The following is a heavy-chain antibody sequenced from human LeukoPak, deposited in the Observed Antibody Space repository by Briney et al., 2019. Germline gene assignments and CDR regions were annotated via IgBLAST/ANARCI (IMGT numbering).Heavy chain of an antibody. V-gene: IGHV1-8*03. D-gene: IGHD3-3*01. CDR2: MNPNSGNT. CDR1: GYTFASYD. Sequence: GASVKVSCKASGYTFASYDINWVRQATGQGLEWMGWMNPNSGNTGYAQKFQGRVTITRNTSISTAYMELSSLRSEDTAVYYCARAYYDFWSGHTAPFDYWGQGTLVTVSS. J-gene: IGHJ4*02. CDR3: ARAYYDFWSGHTAPFDY.